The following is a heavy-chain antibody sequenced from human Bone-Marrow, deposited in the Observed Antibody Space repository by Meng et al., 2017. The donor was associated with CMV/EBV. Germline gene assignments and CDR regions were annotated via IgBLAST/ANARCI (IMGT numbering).Heavy chain of an antibody. CDR2: ISSSGSTI. D-gene: IGHD5/OR15-5a*01. J-gene: IGHJ6*01. CDR3: ARVRGSVRGVYYYYGMDV. V-gene: IGHV3-48*03. Sequence: GGSLRLSCAASGFTFSSYEMNWVRQAPGKGLEWVSYISSSGSTIYYADSVKGRFTISRDNAKNSLYLQLNSLTAEDTAVYYCARVRGSVRGVYYYYGMDVWGQGTTVTGSS. CDR1: GFTFSSYE.